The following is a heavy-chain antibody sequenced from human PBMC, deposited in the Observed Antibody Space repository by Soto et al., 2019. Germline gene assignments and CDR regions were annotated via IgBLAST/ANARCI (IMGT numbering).Heavy chain of an antibody. J-gene: IGHJ4*02. V-gene: IGHV1-69*02. CDR1: GDTFNFYT. D-gene: IGHD3-10*01. Sequence: QVQLVQSGAEVKKPGSSVKVSCKASGDTFNFYTINWVRQAPGLGLEWMGRFNPILSFSNSALTFQARVTLSADNSTSSAYVVLGRLRSEDTAIHSRATSLGSGSRAFAYWGQGALGTVSS. CDR3: ATSLGSGSRAFAY. CDR2: FNPILSFS.